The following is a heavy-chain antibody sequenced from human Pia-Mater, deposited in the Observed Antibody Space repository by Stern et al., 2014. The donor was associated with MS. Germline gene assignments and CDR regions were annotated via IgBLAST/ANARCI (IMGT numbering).Heavy chain of an antibody. J-gene: IGHJ3*01. CDR3: ATVGGWYSGAFDL. V-gene: IGHV3-15*01. CDR2: LKSNLDGGAT. CDR1: GFTFSKAW. D-gene: IGHD6-19*01. Sequence: EVQLVQSGGGLVKPGGSLRLSCAASGFTFSKAWMSWVRQAPGKGLEWVGRLKSNLDGGATFYAAPLKGRFTISRDDSKRTLYLQMNSLKTEDTAVYYCATVGGWYSGAFDLWGPGTMVTVSS.